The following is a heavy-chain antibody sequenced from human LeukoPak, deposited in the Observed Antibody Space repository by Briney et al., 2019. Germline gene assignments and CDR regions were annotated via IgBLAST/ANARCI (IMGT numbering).Heavy chain of an antibody. CDR3: TTATVTTSYYYYGMDV. D-gene: IGHD4-17*01. CDR2: IKSKTDGGTT. CDR1: GFTFSNAW. Sequence: GGSLRLSCAASGFTFSNAWMSWVRQAPGKGLEWVGRIKSKTDGGTTDYAAPVKGRFTISRDDSKYTLYLQMNSLNTEETSLYYCTTATVTTSYYYYGMDVWGQGTTVTVSS. V-gene: IGHV3-15*01. J-gene: IGHJ6*02.